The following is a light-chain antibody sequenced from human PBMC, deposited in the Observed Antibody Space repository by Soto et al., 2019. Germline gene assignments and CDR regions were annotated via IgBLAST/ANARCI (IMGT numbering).Light chain of an antibody. Sequence: EILMTQSPLTLSVSPGEGATLSCRASQNINSNLAWYQQRPGQAPRVLIYGATSRASGIPDRFSGSWSRTDFTLSINRLEPDDFAVYYCQQYKDWPPLTFGGGTRVESK. CDR3: QQYKDWPPLT. CDR1: QNINSN. CDR2: GAT. J-gene: IGKJ4*01. V-gene: IGKV3D-15*01.